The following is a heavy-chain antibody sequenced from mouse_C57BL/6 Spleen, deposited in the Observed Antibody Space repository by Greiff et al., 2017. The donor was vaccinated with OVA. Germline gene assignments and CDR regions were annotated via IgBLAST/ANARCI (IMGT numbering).Heavy chain of an antibody. D-gene: IGHD1-1*01. CDR2: IDPEDGET. J-gene: IGHJ4*01. V-gene: IGHV14-2*01. CDR3: DRSPFMTTGARDY. Sequence: VQLKQSGAELVKPGASVKLSCTASGFNIKDYYMHWVKQRTEQGLEWIGRIDPEDGETKYAPKFQGTATLTADTSSNTAYLQLSSLTSEDTAVYYGDRSPFMTTGARDYWGQGTSVTVSS. CDR1: GFNIKDYY.